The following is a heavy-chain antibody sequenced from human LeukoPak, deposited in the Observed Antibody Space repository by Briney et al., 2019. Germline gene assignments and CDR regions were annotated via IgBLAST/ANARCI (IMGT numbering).Heavy chain of an antibody. D-gene: IGHD3-9*01. CDR2: IRYDGSNK. CDR1: GFTFSSYG. Sequence: PGGSLRLSCAASGFTFSSYGMHWVRQAPGKGLEWVAFIRYDGSNKYYADSVKGRFTISRDNYKNTLYLQMNSLRAEDTAVYYCAKEYYDILIKVEEITQFDYWGQGTLVTVPS. CDR3: AKEYYDILIKVEEITQFDY. V-gene: IGHV3-30*02. J-gene: IGHJ4*02.